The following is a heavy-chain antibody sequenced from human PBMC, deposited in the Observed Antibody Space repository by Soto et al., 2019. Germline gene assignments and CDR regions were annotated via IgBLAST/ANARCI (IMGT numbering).Heavy chain of an antibody. Sequence: ASVKVSCKASGYSLTDYHIHWVRQAPGQGLEWLGRINPKSGGTSTAQKFQGWVTMTRDRSISTVYMELTRLRSDDTAVYFCARGHSTDCSNGVCSFFYNHEMDVWGQGTTVTVSS. D-gene: IGHD2-8*01. CDR1: GYSLTDYH. J-gene: IGHJ6*02. CDR3: ARGHSTDCSNGVCSFFYNHEMDV. CDR2: INPKSGGT. V-gene: IGHV1-2*04.